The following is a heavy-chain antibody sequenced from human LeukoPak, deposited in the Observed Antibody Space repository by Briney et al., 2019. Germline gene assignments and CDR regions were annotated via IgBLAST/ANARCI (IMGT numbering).Heavy chain of an antibody. J-gene: IGHJ4*02. Sequence: PGGSLRLSCAASGFTFSSYAMSWVRHAPAGGLEWGASLSGNGETFSADSVKGRCTLSRDVSRNTVYLQLNNLSVEDTAVYYCAKASWVSRDDAVWWGQGTLVTVSS. CDR2: LSGNGET. CDR3: AKASWVSRDDAVW. CDR1: GFTFSSYA. D-gene: IGHD3-16*01. V-gene: IGHV3-23*01.